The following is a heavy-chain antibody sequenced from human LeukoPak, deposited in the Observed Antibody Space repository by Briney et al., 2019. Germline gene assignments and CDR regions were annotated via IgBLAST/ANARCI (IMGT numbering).Heavy chain of an antibody. Sequence: GGSLRLSCSASGFTFSIYAMHWVRQGPGKGLECVSAISSNGGSTYYADSVKGRFTISRDNSKNTLYLQMSSLRPEDTAVYYCVQRAPAPVGTYDYWGQGTLVTVSS. D-gene: IGHD5-12*01. CDR2: ISSNGGST. V-gene: IGHV3-64D*09. CDR3: VQRAPAPVGTYDY. J-gene: IGHJ4*02. CDR1: GFTFSIYA.